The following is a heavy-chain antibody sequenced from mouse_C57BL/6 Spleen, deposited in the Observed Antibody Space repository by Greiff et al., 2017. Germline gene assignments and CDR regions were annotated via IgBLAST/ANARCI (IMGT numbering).Heavy chain of an antibody. CDR2: IDPENGDT. V-gene: IGHV14-4*01. CDR1: GFNIKDDY. D-gene: IGHD3-1*01. J-gene: IGHJ2*01. Sequence: VQLKESGAELVRPGASVKLSCTASGFNIKDDYMHWVKQRPEQGLEWIGWIDPENGDTEYASKFQGKATITADTSSNTAYLQLSSLTSEDTAVYYCTTTPGYRGYWGQGTTLTVSS. CDR3: TTTPGYRGY.